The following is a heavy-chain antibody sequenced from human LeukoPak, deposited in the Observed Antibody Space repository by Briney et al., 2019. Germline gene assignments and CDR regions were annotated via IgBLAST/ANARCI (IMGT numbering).Heavy chain of an antibody. CDR3: ARSGGYDFWSGYSGNWFDP. V-gene: IGHV1-2*02. Sequence: ASVKVSCKASEYTFTGYYMHWVRQAPGQGLEWMGWINPNSGGTNYAQKFQGRVTMTRDTSISTAYMELSRLRSDDTAVYYCARSGGYDFWSGYSGNWFDPWGQGTLVTVSS. J-gene: IGHJ5*02. CDR2: INPNSGGT. CDR1: EYTFTGYY. D-gene: IGHD3-3*01.